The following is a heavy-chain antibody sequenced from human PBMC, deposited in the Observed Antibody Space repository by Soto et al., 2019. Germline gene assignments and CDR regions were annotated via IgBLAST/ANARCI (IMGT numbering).Heavy chain of an antibody. CDR3: AREIPIPPRANYYYYGMDV. V-gene: IGHV4-30-4*01. J-gene: IGHJ6*02. Sequence: SETLSLTCPVSGGSISSGYYYWSWIRQPPGKGLEWIGYIYYSGSTYYNPSLKSRVTISVDTSKNQFSLKLSSVTAADTAVYYCAREIPIPPRANYYYYGMDVWGQGTTVTVSS. CDR1: GGSISSGYYY. CDR2: IYYSGST. D-gene: IGHD2-2*01.